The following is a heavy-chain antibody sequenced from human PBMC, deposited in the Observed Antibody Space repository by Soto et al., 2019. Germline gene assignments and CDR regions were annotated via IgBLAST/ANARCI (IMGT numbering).Heavy chain of an antibody. J-gene: IGHJ4*02. D-gene: IGHD3-9*01. CDR1: GFTFSDYA. V-gene: IGHV3-23*01. CDR3: AKGGAVYGLLTHDY. CDR2: ITGSSSNL. Sequence: EVQLSESGGGLEQPGGSLRLSCAASGFTFSDYAMSWVRQAPGKGLEWVTTITGSSSNLYYTDSVKGRFAISRDNSRNILFLQMNSLTAEDTAVYYCAKGGAVYGLLTHDYWGQGTLVTVSS.